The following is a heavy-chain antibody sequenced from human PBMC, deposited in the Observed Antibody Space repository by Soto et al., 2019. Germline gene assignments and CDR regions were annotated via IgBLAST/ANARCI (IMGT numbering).Heavy chain of an antibody. V-gene: IGHV4-30-4*01. CDR2: IYYSGST. CDR1: GGSISSGDYY. CDR3: ARGLWFGDPRGEYNWFDP. J-gene: IGHJ5*02. D-gene: IGHD3-10*01. Sequence: QVQLQESGPGLVKPSQTLSLTCTVSGGSISSGDYYWSWIRQPPGKGLEWIGYIYYSGSTSYNPSLKSRVTISVDTSKNQFSLKRSSVTAADTAVYYCARGLWFGDPRGEYNWFDPWGQGTLVTVSS.